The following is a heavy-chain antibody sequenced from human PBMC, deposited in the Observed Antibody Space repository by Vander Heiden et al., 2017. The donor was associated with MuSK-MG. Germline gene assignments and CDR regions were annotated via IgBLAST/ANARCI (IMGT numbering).Heavy chain of an antibody. CDR2: TNQDGTEK. CDR3: ARDGSGWSAY. Sequence: EVQRVASGGGLVKPGGSLGLSSQASGFTFSSHWLSWARQAPGRGLEWVANTNQDGTEKHPVDSVKGRFTVSRDNAKNSLYLQMHSLRAEDTAVYYCARDGSGWSAYWGQGTLVTVSS. CDR1: GFTFSSHW. J-gene: IGHJ4*02. D-gene: IGHD6-19*01. V-gene: IGHV3-7*03.